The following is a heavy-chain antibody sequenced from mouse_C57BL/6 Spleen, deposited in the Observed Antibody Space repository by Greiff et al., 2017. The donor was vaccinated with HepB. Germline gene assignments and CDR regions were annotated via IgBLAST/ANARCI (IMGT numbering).Heavy chain of an antibody. V-gene: IGHV1-80*01. CDR1: GYAFSSYW. CDR2: IYPGDGDT. J-gene: IGHJ1*03. CDR3: ARRGYDYDPYWYFDV. Sequence: QVQLQQSGAELVKPGASVKISCKASGYAFSSYWMHWVKQRPGKGLEWIGQIYPGDGDTNYNGKFKGKATLTADKSSSTAYMQLSSLTSEDSAVYFCARRGYDYDPYWYFDVWGTGTTVTVSS. D-gene: IGHD2-4*01.